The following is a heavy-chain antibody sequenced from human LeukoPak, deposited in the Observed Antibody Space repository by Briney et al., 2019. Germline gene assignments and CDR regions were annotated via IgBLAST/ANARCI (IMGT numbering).Heavy chain of an antibody. Sequence: SETLSLTCTVSGDSISSYYWSWIRQPPGKGLEWIGYIYYSGRTNYNPSLKSRVTISVDTSKEQFSLKLSSVTAADTAVHYCARGGYGSTMDVWGHGTTVTVSS. CDR3: ARGGYGSTMDV. CDR2: IYYSGRT. CDR1: GDSISSYY. J-gene: IGHJ6*02. D-gene: IGHD6-13*01. V-gene: IGHV4-59*01.